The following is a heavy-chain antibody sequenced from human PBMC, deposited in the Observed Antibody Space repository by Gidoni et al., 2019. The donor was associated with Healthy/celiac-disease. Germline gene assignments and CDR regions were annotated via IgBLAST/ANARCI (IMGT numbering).Heavy chain of an antibody. V-gene: IGHV1-3*01. CDR3: ARGPELLGEWVWFDP. CDR1: GYTFTSYA. J-gene: IGHJ5*02. Sequence: QVQLVQSGAEVKKPGASVKVSCKASGYTFTSYAMHWVRQAPGQRLEWMGWINAGNGNTKYSQKFQGRVTITRDTSASTAYMELSSLRSEDTAVYYCARGPELLGEWVWFDPWGQGTLVTVSS. CDR2: INAGNGNT. D-gene: IGHD1-26*01.